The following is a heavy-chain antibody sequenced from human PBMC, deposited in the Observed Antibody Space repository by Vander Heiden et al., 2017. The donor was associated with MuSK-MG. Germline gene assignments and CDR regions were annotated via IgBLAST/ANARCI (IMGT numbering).Heavy chain of an antibody. J-gene: IGHJ3*02. V-gene: IGHV3-30*03. CDR2: ISYDGSNK. CDR1: GFTFSSYG. Sequence: QVQLAESGGGVVQPGRSLRLSCAASGFTFSSYGMHLVRQAPGKGLEWVAVISYDGSNKYYADSVKGRFTISRDNSKNTLYLQMNSLRAEDTAVYYCAAGVGMGAPTGDVGAFDIWGQGTMVTVSS. D-gene: IGHD1-26*01. CDR3: AAGVGMGAPTGDVGAFDI.